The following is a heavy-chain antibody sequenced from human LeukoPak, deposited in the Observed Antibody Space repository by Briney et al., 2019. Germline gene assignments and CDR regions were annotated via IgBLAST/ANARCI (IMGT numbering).Heavy chain of an antibody. D-gene: IGHD6-19*01. CDR2: IKPDVSEK. J-gene: IGHJ4*02. CDR3: AKVRWDNSGWYYLDY. V-gene: IGHV3-7*01. Sequence: GGSLRLSCAASGMTFSSFWMSWVRQAPGKGLEWVAHIKPDVSEKYYLDSVKGRFTISRDNSKSTLYLQMNSLRAEDTAVYYCAKVRWDNSGWYYLDYWGQGTLVTVSS. CDR1: GMTFSSFW.